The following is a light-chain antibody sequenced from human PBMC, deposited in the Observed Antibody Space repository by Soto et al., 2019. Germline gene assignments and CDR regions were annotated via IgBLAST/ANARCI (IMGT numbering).Light chain of an antibody. J-gene: IGLJ1*01. CDR2: DVN. Sequence: QPVLTQPASVSGSPGPSITISCTGASTDVDGYDYVSWYQQHPGQAPKLMIYDVNNRPSGVSYRFSGSKSGDMASLTISGLQAEDDADYYCSSYTSSAPFYVFGTGTKLTVL. CDR1: STDVDGYDY. CDR3: SSYTSSAPFYV. V-gene: IGLV2-14*03.